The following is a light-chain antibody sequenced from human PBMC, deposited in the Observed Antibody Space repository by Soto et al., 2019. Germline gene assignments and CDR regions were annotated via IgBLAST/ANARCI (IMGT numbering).Light chain of an antibody. V-gene: IGKV3-11*01. Sequence: EIVMTQSPATLSVSPGESASLSCRASQSVSSNLAWYQQKPGQAPRLLIYGESTRATGIPDRLSGSGSGTDLTLTISRLEPEDFAVYYCQKRSNWPRTCGQGTKVDI. CDR2: GES. J-gene: IGKJ1*01. CDR3: QKRSNWPRT. CDR1: QSVSSN.